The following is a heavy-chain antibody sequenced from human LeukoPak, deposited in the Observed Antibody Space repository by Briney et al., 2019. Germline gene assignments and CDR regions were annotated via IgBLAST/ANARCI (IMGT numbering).Heavy chain of an antibody. CDR2: IYYSGST. CDR3: AREWGYCSSTSCQWDAFVI. J-gene: IGHJ3*02. D-gene: IGHD2-2*01. CDR1: GGSVSSGSYY. V-gene: IGHV4-61*01. Sequence: SETLSLTCTVSGGSVSSGSYYWSWIRQPPGKGLEWIGYIYYSGSTNYNPSLKSRVTISVDTSKNQFSLKLSSVTAADTAVYYCAREWGYCSSTSCQWDAFVIWGQGTMVTVSS.